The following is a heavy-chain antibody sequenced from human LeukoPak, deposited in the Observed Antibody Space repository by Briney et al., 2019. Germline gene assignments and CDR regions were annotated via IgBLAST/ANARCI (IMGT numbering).Heavy chain of an antibody. D-gene: IGHD3-3*01. CDR2: ISYDGSNK. V-gene: IGHV3-30*04. CDR1: GFTFSSYA. Sequence: PGRSLRLSCAASGFTFSSYAMHWVRQAPGKGLEWVAVISYDGSNKYYADSVKGRFTISRDNSKNTLYLQMDSLRAEDTAVYFCAKDALRHGDLYYFDYWGQGTSVIVSS. CDR3: AKDALRHGDLYYFDY. J-gene: IGHJ4*02.